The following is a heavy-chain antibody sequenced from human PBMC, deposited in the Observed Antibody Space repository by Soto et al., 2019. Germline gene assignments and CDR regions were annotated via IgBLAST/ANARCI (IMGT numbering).Heavy chain of an antibody. D-gene: IGHD6-19*01. J-gene: IGHJ4*02. CDR1: GGSISSSSYY. V-gene: IGHV4-39*01. CDR3: ARLLRSEGSGWYWASVGSYFDY. CDR2: IYYSGST. Sequence: PSETLSLTCTVSGGSISSSSYYWGWIRQPPGKGLEWIGSIYYSGSTYYNPSLKSRVTISVDTSKNQFSLKLSSVTAADTAVHYCARLLRSEGSGWYWASVGSYFDYWGQGTLVTVSS.